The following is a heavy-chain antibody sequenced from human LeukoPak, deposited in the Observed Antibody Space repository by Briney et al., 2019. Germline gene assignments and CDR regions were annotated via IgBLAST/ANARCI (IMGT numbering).Heavy chain of an antibody. Sequence: PRASVKVSCKASGYTFTSYYMHWVRQAPGQGLEWMGGIIPIFGTANYAQKFQGRVTITADRSTSTAYMELSSLRSEDTAVYYCAGDLIDYGDYPYYFDYWGQGTLVTVSS. CDR1: GYTFTSYY. J-gene: IGHJ4*02. CDR3: AGDLIDYGDYPYYFDY. D-gene: IGHD4-17*01. V-gene: IGHV1-69*06. CDR2: IIPIFGTA.